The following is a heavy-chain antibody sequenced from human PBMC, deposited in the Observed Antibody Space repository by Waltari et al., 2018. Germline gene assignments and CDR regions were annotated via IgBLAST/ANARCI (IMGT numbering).Heavy chain of an antibody. CDR1: GSTFRGYA. J-gene: IGHJ4*02. Sequence: VQLEASGGGVVQHGGSLRLSCAASGSTFRGYAMQWVRQAPGRGLEWVAFIRHDGSDKYYTASVKGRFTITRDNSKNTLYLEMNSLRAEDTAIYYCAKDVATTTSPSDYWGQGTPVTVSS. CDR2: IRHDGSDK. V-gene: IGHV3-30*02. CDR3: AKDVATTTSPSDY. D-gene: IGHD2-21*01.